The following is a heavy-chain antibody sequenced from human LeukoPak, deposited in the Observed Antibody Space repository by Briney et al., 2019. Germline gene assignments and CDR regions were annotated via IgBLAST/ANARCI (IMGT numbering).Heavy chain of an antibody. CDR3: ARRHSSSWYFDY. Sequence: PSKTLSLTCTISGGSISSYYWSWIRQSAGNGLEWIGRIYTSGSITYNPSLKSRVTLSLDTSKNQFSLKLSSVTAADTAVYYCARRHSSSWYFDYWGQGTLVTVSS. CDR2: IYTSGSI. D-gene: IGHD6-13*01. J-gene: IGHJ4*02. CDR1: GGSISSYY. V-gene: IGHV4-4*07.